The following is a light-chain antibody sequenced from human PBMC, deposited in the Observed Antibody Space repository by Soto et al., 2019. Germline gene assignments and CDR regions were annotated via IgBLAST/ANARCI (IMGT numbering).Light chain of an antibody. J-gene: IGLJ1*01. CDR3: SSYTSSDTLSV. Sequence: QSALTQPASVSGSPGQSITISCTGTTGDIGGYNYVSWYQQHPGKAPKVMIYDVNNRPSGVSDRFSGSKSGNTASLTISGLQAEDEADYYCSSYTSSDTLSVFGTGTKLTVL. V-gene: IGLV2-14*01. CDR1: TGDIGGYNY. CDR2: DVN.